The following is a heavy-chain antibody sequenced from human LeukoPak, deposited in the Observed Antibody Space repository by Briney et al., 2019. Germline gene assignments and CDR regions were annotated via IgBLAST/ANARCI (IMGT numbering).Heavy chain of an antibody. Sequence: PSETLSLTCSVSGGSINSYYWSWIRQPAGKGLECIGRIYTSGSTNYNPSLKSRVTISVDTSKNQFSLKLSSVTAADTAVYYCARGPEASYGNDAFDIWGQGTMVTVSS. V-gene: IGHV4-4*07. CDR2: IYTSGST. J-gene: IGHJ3*02. CDR1: GGSINSYY. CDR3: ARGPEASYGNDAFDI. D-gene: IGHD4-17*01.